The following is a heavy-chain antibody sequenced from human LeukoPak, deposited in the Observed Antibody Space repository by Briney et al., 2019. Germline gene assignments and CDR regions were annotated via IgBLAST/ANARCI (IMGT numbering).Heavy chain of an antibody. CDR3: ARGGKATVVTM. J-gene: IGHJ4*02. Sequence: SETLSLTCTVSGGSINSYYWSWIRQPAGKGLEWIGRIYSSGSTNYNPSLKSRVPMSVDTSKNQFSLKLTSVTAADTAVYYCARGGKATVVTMWGQGILVTVSS. V-gene: IGHV4-4*07. CDR2: IYSSGST. D-gene: IGHD4-23*01. CDR1: GGSINSYY.